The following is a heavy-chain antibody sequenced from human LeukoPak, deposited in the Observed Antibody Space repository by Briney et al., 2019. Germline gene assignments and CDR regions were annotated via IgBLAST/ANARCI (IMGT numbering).Heavy chain of an antibody. D-gene: IGHD5-24*01. CDR1: GFTFSSYE. CDR2: ISSSGSTI. V-gene: IGHV3-48*03. Sequence: GGSLRLSCVASGFTFSSYEMNWVRQAPGKGLEWVSYISSSGSTIYYADSVKGRFTISRDNAKKSLSLQMNSLRAEDTAVYYCAREGRDGYNFYWYFDLWGRGTLVTVSS. CDR3: AREGRDGYNFYWYFDL. J-gene: IGHJ2*01.